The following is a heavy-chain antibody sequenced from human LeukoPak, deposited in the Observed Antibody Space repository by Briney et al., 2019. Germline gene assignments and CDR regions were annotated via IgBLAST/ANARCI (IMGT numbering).Heavy chain of an antibody. CDR2: ISSSSSYI. CDR1: GFTFSSYS. Sequence: GGSLRLSCAASGFTFSSYSMNWVRQAPGKGLEWVSSISSSSSYIYYADSVKGRFTISRDNAKNSLYLQMNSLRAEDTALYYCARAFWSRDHNDAFDFWGQGTMVTVSS. V-gene: IGHV3-21*04. CDR3: ARAFWSRDHNDAFDF. J-gene: IGHJ3*01. D-gene: IGHD5-24*01.